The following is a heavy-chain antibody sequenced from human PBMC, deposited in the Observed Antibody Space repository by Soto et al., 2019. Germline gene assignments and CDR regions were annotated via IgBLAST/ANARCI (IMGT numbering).Heavy chain of an antibody. D-gene: IGHD2-8*01. CDR2: ARNRVNGYTT. CDR3: ARLMGTAFDL. J-gene: IGHJ4*02. V-gene: IGHV3-72*01. CDR1: GFTFSDHY. Sequence: XVSLRLSFAAPGFTFSDHYMDWVRQAPGKGLEWVGRARNRVNGYTTAYAASVRGRFTISRDDSKNSLYLQMNSLTAEDTAVYFCARLMGTAFDLWGQGTLVTVSS.